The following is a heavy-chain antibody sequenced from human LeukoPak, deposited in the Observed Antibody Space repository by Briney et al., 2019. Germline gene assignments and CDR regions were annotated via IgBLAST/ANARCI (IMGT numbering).Heavy chain of an antibody. CDR1: GYTFTGYY. Sequence: ASVTVSCKASGYTFTGYYMHWVRQAPGQGLEWMGWINHNSGGTNYAQKFQGRDTMTRDTSISTAYMELGRLGSDDTGVYYCASGRGSGWYFYYWGQGTLVTVSS. CDR2: INHNSGGT. CDR3: ASGRGSGWYFYY. V-gene: IGHV1-2*02. D-gene: IGHD6-19*01. J-gene: IGHJ4*02.